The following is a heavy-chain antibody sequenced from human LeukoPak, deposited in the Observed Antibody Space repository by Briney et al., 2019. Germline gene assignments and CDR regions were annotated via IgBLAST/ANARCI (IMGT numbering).Heavy chain of an antibody. CDR3: ARGGSGYCSSTCCSLWGGYYYYMDV. V-gene: IGHV3-21*01. CDR2: ISSSSSYI. Sequence: PGGSLRLSCAASGFTFSSYSMNWVRQAPGKGLEWVSSISSSSSYIYYADSVKGRFTISRDNAKNSLYLQMNSLRAEDTAVYYCARGGSGYCSSTCCSLWGGYYYYMDVWGKGTTVTVSS. J-gene: IGHJ6*03. CDR1: GFTFSSYS. D-gene: IGHD2-2*01.